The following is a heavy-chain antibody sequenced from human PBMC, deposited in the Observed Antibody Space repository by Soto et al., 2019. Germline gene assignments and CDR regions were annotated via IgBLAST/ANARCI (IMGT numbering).Heavy chain of an antibody. D-gene: IGHD1-1*01. CDR3: AKDPPTTGTTFDY. CDR2: INKSGGST. V-gene: IGHV3-23*01. J-gene: IGHJ4*02. CDR1: GFTFSSFA. Sequence: GSLRLSCAASGFTFSSFAMSWVRQAPGKGLEWVSTINKSGGSTYYADSVKGRFTISRDNSKNMLFLQINGLRAEDTAVYYCAKDPPTTGTTFDYWGRGTLVTVSS.